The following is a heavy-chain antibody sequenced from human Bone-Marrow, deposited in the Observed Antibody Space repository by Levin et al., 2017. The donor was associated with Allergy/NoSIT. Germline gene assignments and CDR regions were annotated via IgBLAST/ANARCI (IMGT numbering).Heavy chain of an antibody. D-gene: IGHD3-22*01. CDR1: GFTFSSYA. J-gene: IGHJ6*02. Sequence: GGSLRLSCAASGFTFSSYAMSWVRQAPGKGLEWVSAISGSGGSTYYADSVKGRFTISRDNSKNTLYLQMNSLRAEDTAVYYCAKDAYYYDSSGYLYYYYYGMDVWGQGTTVTVSS. V-gene: IGHV3-23*01. CDR3: AKDAYYYDSSGYLYYYYYGMDV. CDR2: ISGSGGST.